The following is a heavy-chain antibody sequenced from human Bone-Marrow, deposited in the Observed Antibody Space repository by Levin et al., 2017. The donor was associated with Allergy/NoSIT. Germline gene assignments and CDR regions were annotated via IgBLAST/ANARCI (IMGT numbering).Heavy chain of an antibody. D-gene: IGHD3-16*01. V-gene: IGHV3-74*01. Sequence: PGGSLRLSCAASGFAFNSYWMHWVRQAPGTGLMWVASISSDSTRIYYAESVKGRFTISRDNADNTVHLQMDGVTVEDTALYYCAREWGSGDLDSWGQGTTVIVS. CDR1: GFAFNSYW. CDR2: ISSDSTRI. J-gene: IGHJ4*02. CDR3: AREWGSGDLDS.